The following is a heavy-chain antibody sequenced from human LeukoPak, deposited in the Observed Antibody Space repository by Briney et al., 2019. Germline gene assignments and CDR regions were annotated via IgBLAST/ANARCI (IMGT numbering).Heavy chain of an antibody. CDR3: ARELLSGDPSIGN. CDR1: GYSISNGYY. J-gene: IGHJ4*02. CDR2: IYHSGST. Sequence: SETLSLTCTVSGYSISNGYYWGWIRQPPGKGLEWIGNIYHSGSTYYNPSLKSRVTISVDTSKNQFSLKLSSMTAADTAVYYCARELLSGDPSIGNWGQGALVTVSS. D-gene: IGHD7-27*01. V-gene: IGHV4-38-2*02.